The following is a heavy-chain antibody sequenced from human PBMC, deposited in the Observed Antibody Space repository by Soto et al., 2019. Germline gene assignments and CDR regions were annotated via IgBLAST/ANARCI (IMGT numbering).Heavy chain of an antibody. CDR1: GGSISSGGYS. CDR2: IYHSGST. Sequence: QLQLQESGSGLVKPSQTLSLTCAVSGGSISSGGYSWSWIRQPPGKGLEWIGYIYHSGSTYYNPSLKSRVTISVDRSKNQCSLKLSSVTAADTAVYYCARSGPYGGGLAMVRGVGWFDPWGQGTLVTVSS. CDR3: ARSGPYGGGLAMVRGVGWFDP. D-gene: IGHD3-10*01. J-gene: IGHJ5*02. V-gene: IGHV4-30-2*01.